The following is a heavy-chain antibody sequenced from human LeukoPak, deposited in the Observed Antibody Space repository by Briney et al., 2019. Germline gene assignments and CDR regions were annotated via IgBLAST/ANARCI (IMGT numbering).Heavy chain of an antibody. D-gene: IGHD3-3*01. J-gene: IGHJ5*02. CDR2: IYYSGST. CDR3: ARREPFKYDFWSGYSHYHNWFDP. CDR1: GGSISSGGYY. V-gene: IGHV4-39*01. Sequence: PSQTLSLTCTVSGGSISSGGYYWGWIRQPPGKGLEWIGSIYYSGSTYYNPSLKSRVTISVDTSKNQFSLKLSSVTAADTAVYYCARREPFKYDFWSGYSHYHNWFDPWGQGTLVTVSS.